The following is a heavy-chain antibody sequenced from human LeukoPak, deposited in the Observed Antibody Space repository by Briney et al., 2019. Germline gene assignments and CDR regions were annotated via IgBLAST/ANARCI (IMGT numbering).Heavy chain of an antibody. J-gene: IGHJ4*02. CDR2: INRNGIST. V-gene: IGHV3-20*04. CDR3: ARGPSGYYYFED. Sequence: PWGSLRLSCAASGFSFGTYGMTWVRQVPGKGLEWVSGINRNGISTLYADSVKGRFTISRDNAKNSLYLQMNSLRAEDTSLYYCARGPSGYYYFEDWGQGTLVTVSS. D-gene: IGHD5-12*01. CDR1: GFSFGTYG.